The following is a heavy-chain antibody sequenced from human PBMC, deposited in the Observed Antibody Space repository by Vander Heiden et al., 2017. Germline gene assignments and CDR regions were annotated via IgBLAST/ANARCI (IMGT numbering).Heavy chain of an antibody. V-gene: IGHV3-23*01. CDR3: AKVEFLQWLGGDY. Sequence: EVQLFVSGGCLVQPGGSLGLSCAASGFTFSSYAMSWVRQAPGKGLEWVSAISGSGGSTYYADAVKGRFTISRDNSKNTLYLQMNSLRAEDTAVYYCAKVEFLQWLGGDYWGQGTLVTVSS. CDR2: ISGSGGST. CDR1: GFTFSSYA. J-gene: IGHJ4*02. D-gene: IGHD6-19*01.